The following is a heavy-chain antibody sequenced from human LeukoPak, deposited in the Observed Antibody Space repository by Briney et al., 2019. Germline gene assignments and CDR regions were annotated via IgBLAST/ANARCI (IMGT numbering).Heavy chain of an antibody. CDR1: GFTFSNYA. CDR2: ISYDGGNK. CDR3: VGTDCTGGSCYPNFDY. V-gene: IGHV3-30*01. Sequence: PGESLRPSCAASGFTFSNYAMHWVRQAPGKGLEWVAVISYDGGNKYYADSVKGRFTISRDNSKNTLYLQMNSLRPEDTAVYYCVGTDCTGGSCYPNFDYWGQGTLVTVSS. J-gene: IGHJ4*02. D-gene: IGHD2-15*01.